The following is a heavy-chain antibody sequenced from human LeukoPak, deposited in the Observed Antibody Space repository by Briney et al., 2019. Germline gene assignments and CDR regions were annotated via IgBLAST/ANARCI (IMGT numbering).Heavy chain of an antibody. CDR1: GYTFTSYG. V-gene: IGHV1-69*13. CDR2: IIPIFGTA. CDR3: ARGIAAGNPYYYYYGMDV. Sequence: SVKLSCKASGYTFTSYGISWVRQAPGQGLEWMGGIIPIFGTANYAQKFQGRVTITADESTSTAYMELSSLRSEDTAVYYCARGIAAGNPYYYYYGMDVWGQGTTVTVSS. J-gene: IGHJ6*02. D-gene: IGHD6-13*01.